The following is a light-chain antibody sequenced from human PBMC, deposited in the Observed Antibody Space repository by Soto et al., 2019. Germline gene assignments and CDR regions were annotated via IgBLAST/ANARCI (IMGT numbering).Light chain of an antibody. Sequence: EIVLTQSPGTLCLSPGETATLSCRASQGVRTSYLAWYQQNRGQSPRLLIYGTSTRATGVPDRFSGSGSGXDXXXXIXXLXPEDFAVYYCQQYGSSPLTFGGGTKVEI. CDR1: QGVRTSY. CDR3: QQYGSSPLT. CDR2: GTS. J-gene: IGKJ4*01. V-gene: IGKV3-20*01.